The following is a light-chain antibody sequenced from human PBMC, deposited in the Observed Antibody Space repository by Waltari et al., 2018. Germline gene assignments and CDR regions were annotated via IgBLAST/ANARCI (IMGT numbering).Light chain of an antibody. Sequence: DIQMTQSPSSLSASIGDSVTITCQASLDISNHLHWYQQKPGKAPKLLIYGASNLQRGVPSRFSGSGSGTDFTFTISSLQPEDIATYYCQKYDNLPLFGGGSKVEI. V-gene: IGKV1-33*01. CDR3: QKYDNLPL. J-gene: IGKJ4*01. CDR1: LDISNH. CDR2: GAS.